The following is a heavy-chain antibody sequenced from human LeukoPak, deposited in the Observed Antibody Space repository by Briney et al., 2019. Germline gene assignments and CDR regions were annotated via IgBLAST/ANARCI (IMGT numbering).Heavy chain of an antibody. CDR1: GGSVSSGSYY. V-gene: IGHV4-61*01. J-gene: IGHJ4*02. CDR3: ARVPSSQQLDFDY. D-gene: IGHD6-13*01. CDR2: IYYSGST. Sequence: SETLSLTCTVSGGSVSSGSYYWSWIRQPPGKGLEWIGYIYYSGSTNYNPSLKSRVTISVDTSKNQFSLKLSSVTAADTVVYYCARVPSSQQLDFDYWGQGTLVTVSS.